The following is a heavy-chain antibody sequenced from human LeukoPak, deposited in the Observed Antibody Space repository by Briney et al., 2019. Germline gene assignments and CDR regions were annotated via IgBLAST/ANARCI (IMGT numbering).Heavy chain of an antibody. CDR2: ITGSSSTI. Sequence: GGSLRLSCAASGFTFSSFSMNWVRQAPGKGLEWVSFITGSSSTIYYADSVKGRFTISRDNAKNSLYLQMNSLRAEDTAVYYCAKDEGYWGQGTLVTVSS. V-gene: IGHV3-48*01. J-gene: IGHJ4*02. CDR3: AKDEGY. CDR1: GFTFSSFS.